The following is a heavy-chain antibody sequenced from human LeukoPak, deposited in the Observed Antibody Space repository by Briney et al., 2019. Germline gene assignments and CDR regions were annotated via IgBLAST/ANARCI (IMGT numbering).Heavy chain of an antibody. CDR3: ARTRNIVAAPDY. CDR1: GFTFINFA. Sequence: GGSLRLSCAASGFTFINFAMSWVRQAPGKGLDWVSTISGNGHNTYYADSVKGRFTISRDTSKNTLYLQMNSLRAEDTAVYYCARTRNIVAAPDYWGQGTLVTVSS. V-gene: IGHV3-23*01. D-gene: IGHD2/OR15-2a*01. J-gene: IGHJ4*02. CDR2: ISGNGHNT.